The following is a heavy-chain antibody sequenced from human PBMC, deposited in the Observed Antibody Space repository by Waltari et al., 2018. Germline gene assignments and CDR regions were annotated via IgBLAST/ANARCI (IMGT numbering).Heavy chain of an antibody. Sequence: QVQLVQSGAEVQKPGSSVKVSCKASGGTFRGYAIRWVRQAPGPGLGWMGGIIPIFGTANYAQKVQGRVTITADESTSTAYMELSSLRSEDTAVYYCARVQDIVVVPAAAYYYGMDVWGQGTTVTVSS. CDR1: GGTFRGYA. J-gene: IGHJ6*02. CDR2: IIPIFGTA. D-gene: IGHD2-2*01. V-gene: IGHV1-69*01. CDR3: ARVQDIVVVPAAAYYYGMDV.